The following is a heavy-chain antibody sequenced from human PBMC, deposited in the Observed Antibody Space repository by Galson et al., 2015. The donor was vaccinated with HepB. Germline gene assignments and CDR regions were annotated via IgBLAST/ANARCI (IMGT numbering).Heavy chain of an antibody. CDR1: GFTFSSYA. CDR2: ISYDGSNK. CDR3: ATGDGHDY. J-gene: IGHJ4*02. D-gene: IGHD5-24*01. Sequence: SLRLSCAASGFTFSSYAMHWVRQAPGKGLEWVAVISYDGSNKYYADSVKGRFTTSRDNSKNTLYLQMNSLRAEDTAVYYCATGDGHDYWGQGTLVTVSS. V-gene: IGHV3-30-3*01.